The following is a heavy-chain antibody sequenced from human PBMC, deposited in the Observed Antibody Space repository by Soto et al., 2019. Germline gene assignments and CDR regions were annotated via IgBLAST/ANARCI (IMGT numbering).Heavy chain of an antibody. Sequence: SETLSLTCTASGGSISSGGYYWSWIRQHPGKGLEWIGYIYYSGSTYYNPSLKSRVTISVDTSKNQFSLKLSSVTAADTAVYYCASSVIQTINWFDPWGQGTLVTVSS. CDR3: ASSVIQTINWFDP. CDR1: GGSISSGGYY. CDR2: IYYSGST. J-gene: IGHJ5*02. D-gene: IGHD3-9*01. V-gene: IGHV4-31*03.